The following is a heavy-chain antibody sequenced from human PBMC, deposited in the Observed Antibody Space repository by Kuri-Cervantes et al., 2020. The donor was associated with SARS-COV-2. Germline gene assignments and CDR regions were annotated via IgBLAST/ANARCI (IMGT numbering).Heavy chain of an antibody. CDR2: INHSGST. CDR1: GGSFSGYY. CDR3: ARMYRAYYYGSNWFDP. J-gene: IGHJ5*02. Sequence: SETLSLTCAVYGGSFSGYYWSWIRQPPGKGLEWIGEINHSGSTNYNPSLKSRVTVSVDTSKNQFSLKLSSVTAADTAVYYCARMYRAYYYGSNWFDPWGQGTLVTVSS. D-gene: IGHD3-10*01. V-gene: IGHV4-34*01.